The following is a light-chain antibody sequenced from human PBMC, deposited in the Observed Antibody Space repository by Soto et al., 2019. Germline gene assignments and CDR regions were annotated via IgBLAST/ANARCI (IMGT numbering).Light chain of an antibody. Sequence: AIRMTQSPSSLSASTGDRVTITCRASQGISSYLAWYQQKPGKAPKLLIYAASTLQSGVPSRFIGSGSGTDLTLTIRGLQSEDIATYYSQQYYSNPLTFGGGTKVEIK. J-gene: IGKJ4*01. V-gene: IGKV1-8*01. CDR1: QGISSY. CDR3: QQYYSNPLT. CDR2: AAS.